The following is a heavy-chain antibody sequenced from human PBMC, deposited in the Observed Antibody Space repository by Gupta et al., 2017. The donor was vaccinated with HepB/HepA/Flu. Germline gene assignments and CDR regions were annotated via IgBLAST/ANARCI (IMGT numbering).Heavy chain of an antibody. CDR2: IKRKTDGGTT. Sequence: EVQLVESGGGLVKPGGSLRLSCAASGFTFSNAWMSWVRQAPGKGLEWVGRIKRKTDGGTTDDAAPVKGRFTISRDDSKNTLYLQMKSLKTEDTAVYDGTTVGRVGDDYGGQGTLVTVSS. CDR3: TTVGRVGDDY. CDR1: GFTFSNAW. V-gene: IGHV3-15*01. D-gene: IGHD1-26*01. J-gene: IGHJ4*02.